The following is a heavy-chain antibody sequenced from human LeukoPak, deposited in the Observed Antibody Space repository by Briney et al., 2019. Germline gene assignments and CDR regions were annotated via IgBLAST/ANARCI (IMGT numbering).Heavy chain of an antibody. J-gene: IGHJ4*02. CDR3: AKNPWLFPDY. D-gene: IGHD3-22*01. Sequence: GGSLRLSCAASGFTFSSYGMHWVRQAPGKGLEWVAFIRYDGSNKYYADSVKGRFTISRDNSTNTLYLQMNSLRDEDTRVYYWAKNPWLFPDYWGQGTLVTVSS. CDR1: GFTFSSYG. V-gene: IGHV3-30*02. CDR2: IRYDGSNK.